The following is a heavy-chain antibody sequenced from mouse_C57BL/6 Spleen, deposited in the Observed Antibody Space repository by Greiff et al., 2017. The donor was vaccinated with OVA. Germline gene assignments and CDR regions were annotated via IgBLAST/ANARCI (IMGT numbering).Heavy chain of an antibody. V-gene: IGHV1-9*01. Sequence: QVQLKESGAELMKPGASVKLSCKATGYTFTGYWIEWVKQRPGHGLEWIGEILPGSGSTNYNEKFKGKATFTADTSSNTAYMQLSSLTTEDSAIYYCARVYDGYFYAMDYWGQGTSVTVSS. CDR2: ILPGSGST. CDR1: GYTFTGYW. D-gene: IGHD2-3*01. CDR3: ARVYDGYFYAMDY. J-gene: IGHJ4*01.